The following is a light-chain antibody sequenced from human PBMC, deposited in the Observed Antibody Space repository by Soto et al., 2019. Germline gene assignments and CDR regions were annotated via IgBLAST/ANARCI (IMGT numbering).Light chain of an antibody. J-gene: IGKJ2*01. CDR1: QRITNY. Sequence: DIQMTQSPSSLSVSVGDRVTITCRASQRITNYLNWYQQKPGKAPKLLVYAASSLQCGGPSRFSGNGSGKDFTLTISSLQPEDLARYYCQQSDSYPYTFGQGTKMQIK. CDR2: AAS. CDR3: QQSDSYPYT. V-gene: IGKV1-39*01.